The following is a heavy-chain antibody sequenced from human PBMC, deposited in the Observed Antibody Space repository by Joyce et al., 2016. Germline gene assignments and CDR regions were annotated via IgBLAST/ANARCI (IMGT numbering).Heavy chain of an antibody. CDR3: SSGYSSRYYMDV. J-gene: IGHJ6*03. Sequence: QLQLLESGPGLVKPSETLSLTCTVSGGSISSSSYYWGWIRQPPGKGLEWIGSLYYSASTYDNPSLKSRVTISVDTSKNQFSLKLSSLTAVDTAVYYCSSGYSSRYYMDVWGKGTTVTVSS. V-gene: IGHV4-39*07. CDR1: GGSISSSSYY. D-gene: IGHD6-13*01. CDR2: LYYSAST.